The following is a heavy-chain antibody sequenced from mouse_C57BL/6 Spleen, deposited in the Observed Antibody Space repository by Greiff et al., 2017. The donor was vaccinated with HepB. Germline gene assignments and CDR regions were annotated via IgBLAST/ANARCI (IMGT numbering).Heavy chain of an antibody. CDR2: ISSGSSTI. Sequence: EVKLVESGGGLVKPGGSLKLSCAASGFTFSDYGMHWVRQAPEKGLEWVAYISSGSSTIYYADTVKGRFTITRANAKNTLFLQMTSLRSEDTAMYYCARDDGYYEDYAMDYWGQGTSVTVSS. V-gene: IGHV5-17*01. J-gene: IGHJ4*01. D-gene: IGHD2-3*01. CDR3: ARDDGYYEDYAMDY. CDR1: GFTFSDYG.